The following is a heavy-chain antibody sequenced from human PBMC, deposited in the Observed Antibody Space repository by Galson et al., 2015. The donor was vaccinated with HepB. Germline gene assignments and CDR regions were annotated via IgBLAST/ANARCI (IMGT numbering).Heavy chain of an antibody. J-gene: IGHJ6*02. CDR3: ARARHPTMDPYYYGMDV. CDR1: GFTFSNYD. Sequence: SLRLSCAASGFTFSNYDIHWVRQAPGKGLEWVAIIWFDGSKKYYADSVKGRFTISRDNSKNTLYLQMNSLRAEDTALYYCARARHPTMDPYYYGMDVWGQGTTVTVSS. D-gene: IGHD3-10*01. CDR2: IWFDGSKK. V-gene: IGHV3-33*01.